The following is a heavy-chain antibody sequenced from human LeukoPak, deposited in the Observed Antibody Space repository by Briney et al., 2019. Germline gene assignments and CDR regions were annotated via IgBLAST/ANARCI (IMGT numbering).Heavy chain of an antibody. CDR1: GGSISSSSYY. J-gene: IGHJ5*02. Sequence: SETLSLTCTVSGGSISSSSYYWGWIRQPPGKGLEWIGSIYYSGSTYYNPSLKSRVTISVDTSKNQFSLKLSSVTAADTAVYYCARVKDGSAAAHNWFDPWGQGTLVTVSS. CDR3: ARVKDGSAAAHNWFDP. V-gene: IGHV4-39*07. D-gene: IGHD6-13*01. CDR2: IYYSGST.